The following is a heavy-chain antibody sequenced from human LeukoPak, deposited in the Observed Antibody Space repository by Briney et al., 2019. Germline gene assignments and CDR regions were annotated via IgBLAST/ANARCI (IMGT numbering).Heavy chain of an antibody. Sequence: GGSLRLSCAASGFTFSSYAMSWVRQAPGKGLEWVSAISGSGGSTYYADSVKGRFTISRDNSKNTLYLQMNSLRAEDTAIYYCARDERLLSFLKWGQGTLVTVSS. CDR3: ARDERLLSFLK. V-gene: IGHV3-23*01. CDR1: GFTFSSYA. CDR2: ISGSGGST. D-gene: IGHD3-3*01. J-gene: IGHJ4*02.